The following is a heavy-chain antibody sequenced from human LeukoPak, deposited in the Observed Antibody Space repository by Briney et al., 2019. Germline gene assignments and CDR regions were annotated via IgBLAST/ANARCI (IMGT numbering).Heavy chain of an antibody. J-gene: IGHJ4*02. CDR1: GYSISSGYY. D-gene: IGHD3-10*01. CDR3: ASLYYGSGSYYKGT. CDR2: IYHSGST. Sequence: SETLSLTCAVSGYSISSGYYWGWIRQPPGKGLEWIGSIYHSGSTYYNPSLKSRVTISVDTFKNQFSLKLSSVTAADTAVYYCASLYYGSGSYYKGTWGQGTLVTVSS. V-gene: IGHV4-38-2*01.